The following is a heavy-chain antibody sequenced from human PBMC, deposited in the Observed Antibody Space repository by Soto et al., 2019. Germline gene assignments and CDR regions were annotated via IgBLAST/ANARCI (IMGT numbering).Heavy chain of an antibody. CDR1: GFTFSSYG. CDR3: AKDLDDIVVVGDVFDY. V-gene: IGHV3-30*18. CDR2: ISYDGINK. Sequence: QVQLVESGGGVVQPGRSLRLSCAASGFTFSSYGMHWVRQAPGKGLEWVAVISYDGINKYYADSVKGRFTISRDNSKNTLYLQMNRLRAEDMAVYYCAKDLDDIVVVGDVFDYWGQGTLVTVSS. J-gene: IGHJ4*02. D-gene: IGHD2-2*01.